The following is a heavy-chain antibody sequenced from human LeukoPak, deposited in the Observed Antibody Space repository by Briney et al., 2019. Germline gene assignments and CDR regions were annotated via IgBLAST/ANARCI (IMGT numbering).Heavy chain of an antibody. CDR1: GGSISSYY. V-gene: IGHV4-4*07. CDR3: AGEDTVVVPAVIQQPRKGFVY. Sequence: SETLSLTCTVSGGSISSYYWSWIRQPAGKGLEWIGRIYTSGSTNYNPSLKSRVTMSVDTSKNQFSLKLSSVTAADTAVYYCAGEDTVVVPAVIQQPRKGFVYWGQGTLVSVSS. CDR2: IYTSGST. J-gene: IGHJ4*02. D-gene: IGHD2-2*01.